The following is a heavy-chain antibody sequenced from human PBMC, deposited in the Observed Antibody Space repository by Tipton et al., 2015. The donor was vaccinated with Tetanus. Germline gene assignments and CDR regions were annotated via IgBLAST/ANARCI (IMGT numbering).Heavy chain of an antibody. D-gene: IGHD2-2*01. CDR3: ARGVPYSTTMGSDWFDP. J-gene: IGHJ5*02. V-gene: IGHV4-39*01. Sequence: TLSLTCTVSDESISSSSYYWGWIRHHPGRGLEWIASISNSGTSYNNPSFRSRVTISVDTSKNQFSLKLNSVTAADTALYYCARGVPYSTTMGSDWFDPWGQGTLVTVSS. CDR1: DESISSSSYY. CDR2: ISNSGTS.